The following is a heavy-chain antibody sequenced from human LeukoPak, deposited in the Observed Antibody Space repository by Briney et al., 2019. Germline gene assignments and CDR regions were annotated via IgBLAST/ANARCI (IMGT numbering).Heavy chain of an antibody. D-gene: IGHD3-10*02. Sequence: GGSLRLSCAASGFSVSSNYLSWVRQAPGKGLEWVSYISSSGSTIYYADSVKGRFTISRDNAKNSLYLQMNSLRAEDTAVYYCAELGITMIGGAWGKGTTVTISS. CDR3: AELGITMIGGA. CDR2: ISSSGSTI. J-gene: IGHJ6*04. CDR1: GFSVSSNY. V-gene: IGHV3-11*04.